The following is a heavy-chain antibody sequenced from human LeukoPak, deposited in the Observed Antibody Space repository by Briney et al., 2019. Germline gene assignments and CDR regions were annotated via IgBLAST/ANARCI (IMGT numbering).Heavy chain of an antibody. Sequence: GGSLRLSCAVSGFTVSSNYMSWVRQAPGKGLEWVSIIYSGGSGGTTKYADSVKGRFTISRDNSKNTLYLQMNSLRAEDTAVYYCARDTRGIFDYWGQGTLVTVSS. V-gene: IGHV3-53*01. D-gene: IGHD3-10*01. J-gene: IGHJ4*02. CDR2: IYSGGSGGTT. CDR3: ARDTRGIFDY. CDR1: GFTVSSNY.